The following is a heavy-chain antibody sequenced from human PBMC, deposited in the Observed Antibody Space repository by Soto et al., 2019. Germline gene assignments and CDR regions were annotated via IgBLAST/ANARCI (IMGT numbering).Heavy chain of an antibody. V-gene: IGHV4-59*01. D-gene: IGHD3-9*01. CDR3: SRDYDIVGAFDI. CDR2: IYYSGST. CDR1: GGSISSYY. J-gene: IGHJ3*02. Sequence: SETLSLTCTVSGGSISSYYWSWIRQPPGKGLEWIGYIYYSGSTNYNPSLKSRVTISVDTSKNQFSLKLSSVTAADTAVYYCSRDYDIVGAFDICGQRTMVTVSS.